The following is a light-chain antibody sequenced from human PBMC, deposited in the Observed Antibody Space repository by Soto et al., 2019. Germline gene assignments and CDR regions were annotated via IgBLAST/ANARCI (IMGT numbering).Light chain of an antibody. V-gene: IGKV3-20*01. J-gene: IGKJ1*01. CDR3: KQYGSSGK. CDR2: GAS. Sequence: ETVMTPAPVTLSVSPGDAATLSCSASQRVSSHLGWYQQKPGQAPRLLIYGASNRATGIPDRFSGSGSGTDFTLTISRLEPEDFAVYYCKQYGSSGKFGQGTKVDIK. CDR1: QRVSSH.